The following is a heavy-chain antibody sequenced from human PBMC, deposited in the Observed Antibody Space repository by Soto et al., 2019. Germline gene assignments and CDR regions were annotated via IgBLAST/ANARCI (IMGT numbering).Heavy chain of an antibody. CDR1: GYTLTELS. CDR2: FDPEDGET. Sequence: APVKVSCKVSGYTLTELSMHWVRQAPGKGLEWMGGFDPEDGETIYAQKFQGRVTMTEDTSTDTAYMELSSLRSEDTAVYYCATVGVAVAGSALFDYWGQGTLVTVSS. V-gene: IGHV1-24*01. CDR3: ATVGVAVAGSALFDY. D-gene: IGHD6-19*01. J-gene: IGHJ4*02.